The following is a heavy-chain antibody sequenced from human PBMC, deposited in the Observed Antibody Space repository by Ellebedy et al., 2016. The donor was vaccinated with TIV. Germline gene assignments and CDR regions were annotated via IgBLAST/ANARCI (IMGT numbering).Heavy chain of an antibody. CDR1: GGSISSYY. Sequence: MPSETLSLTCTVSGGSISSYYWSWIRQPPGKGLEWIGYIYYSGSTNYNPSLKSRVTISVDTSKNQFSLKLSSVTAADTAVYYCARQIAVAGYDAFDIWGQGTMVTVSS. CDR2: IYYSGST. D-gene: IGHD6-19*01. CDR3: ARQIAVAGYDAFDI. J-gene: IGHJ3*02. V-gene: IGHV4-59*01.